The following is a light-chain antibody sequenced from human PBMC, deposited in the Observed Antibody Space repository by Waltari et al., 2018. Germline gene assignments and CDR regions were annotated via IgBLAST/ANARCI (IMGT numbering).Light chain of an antibody. Sequence: EIVLTQSPDILSFSPGERATLSCRASQSVATYLAWYQQRPGQSPRLLIYDASYKATGIPARFSGSGSETDFTLTISSLQPEDFAVYYCQQRRNWPLTFGGGTRVQI. CDR1: QSVATY. CDR2: DAS. V-gene: IGKV3-11*01. CDR3: QQRRNWPLT. J-gene: IGKJ4*01.